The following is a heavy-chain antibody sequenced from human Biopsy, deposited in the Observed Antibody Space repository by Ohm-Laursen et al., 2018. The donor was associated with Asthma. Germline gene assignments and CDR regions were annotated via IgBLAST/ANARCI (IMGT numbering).Heavy chain of an antibody. J-gene: IGHJ6*02. D-gene: IGHD5-12*01. CDR1: GDSFSNYA. CDR3: ARGYSGSDRIVYYYSGLEV. Sequence: SSVKVSCKASGDSFSNYAISWVRQAPGQGLEWMGGLIPVLGTPDHAQMFEGRVTITADESTSAAYMELSSLGSEDTAVYYCARGYSGSDRIVYYYSGLEVWGQGTTVTVSS. CDR2: LIPVLGTP. V-gene: IGHV1-69*01.